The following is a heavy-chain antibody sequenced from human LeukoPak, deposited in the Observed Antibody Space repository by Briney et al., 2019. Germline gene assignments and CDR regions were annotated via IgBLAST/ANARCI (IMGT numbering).Heavy chain of an antibody. J-gene: IGHJ6*03. Sequence: SETLSLTCAVSGGSINSYYWSWIRQPPGKGLEWIGYISDSGSTNYNSSLQSRVTISLDTSKNHFSLKLNSVTAADTAVYFCARTYPDNYPDHYYHMDVWGRGTTDPIS. CDR1: GGSINSYY. CDR3: ARTYPDNYPDHYYHMDV. CDR2: ISDSGST. V-gene: IGHV4-59*01. D-gene: IGHD1-1*01.